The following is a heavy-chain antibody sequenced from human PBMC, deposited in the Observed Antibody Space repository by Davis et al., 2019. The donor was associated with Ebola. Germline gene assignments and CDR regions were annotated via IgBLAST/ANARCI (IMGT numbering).Heavy chain of an antibody. V-gene: IGHV1-69*06. J-gene: IGHJ6*02. CDR3: ARVRAPYYYYYGMDV. CDR2: IIPIFGTA. D-gene: IGHD4/OR15-4a*01. CDR1: GGTFSSYA. Sequence: AASVKVSCKASGGTFSSYAINWVRQAPGQGLEWMRGIIPIFGTANYAQKFQGRVTITADKSTSTAYMELSSLRSEDTAVYYCARVRAPYYYYYGMDVWGQGTTVTVSS.